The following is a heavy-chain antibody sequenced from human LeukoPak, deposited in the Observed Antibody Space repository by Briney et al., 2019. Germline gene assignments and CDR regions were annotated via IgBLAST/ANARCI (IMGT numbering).Heavy chain of an antibody. V-gene: IGHV6-1*01. D-gene: IGHD1-20*01. CDR1: GDSVSSNSAA. CDR2: TYYRSKWYN. J-gene: IGHJ3*02. Sequence: SHTLSLTCAISGDSVSSNSAAWNWIRQSPSRGLEWLGRTYYRSKWYNDYAVSVKSRISFNADTSKNQLSLQLNSVTPEDTAVYYCASRLISGYDAFDIWGQGTMVTVSS. CDR3: ASRLISGYDAFDI.